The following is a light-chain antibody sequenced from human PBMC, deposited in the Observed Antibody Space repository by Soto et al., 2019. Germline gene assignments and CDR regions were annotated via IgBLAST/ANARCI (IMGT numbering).Light chain of an antibody. J-gene: IGKJ2*01. CDR1: QSLLHXXXXXX. CDR3: MQVLQTPHT. Sequence: DIVMTQSPLSLPVTPGEPASISCRSSQSLLHXXXXXXLDWYLQKPGQSPQLLIYLGSNRASGVPDRFSDSGSGTDFTLKISRVEAEDVGIYYCMQVLQTPHTFGQGTKLEIK. V-gene: IGKV2-28*01. CDR2: LGS.